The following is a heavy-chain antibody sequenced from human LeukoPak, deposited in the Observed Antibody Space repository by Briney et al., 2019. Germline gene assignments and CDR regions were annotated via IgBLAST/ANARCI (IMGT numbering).Heavy chain of an antibody. Sequence: SVKVSCKASGGSFSTSGFSWVRQAPGQGLEWMGGVIPIYGTPSYAQKFQGKVTTTTDESTSTVYMELSSLRSEDTAVYYCARDHWGIVENGYDYFYYDMDVWGKGTTVTVSS. J-gene: IGHJ6*03. CDR2: VIPIYGTP. V-gene: IGHV1-69*05. D-gene: IGHD5-18*01. CDR3: ARDHWGIVENGYDYFYYDMDV. CDR1: GGSFSTSG.